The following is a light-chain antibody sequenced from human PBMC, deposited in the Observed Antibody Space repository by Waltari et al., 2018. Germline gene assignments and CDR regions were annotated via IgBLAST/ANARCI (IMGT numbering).Light chain of an antibody. CDR1: SPNIRSNT. Sequence: QSVLTQPPSASGPPGPRVTSSCSGSSPNIRSNTVTWYQQLPGTAPKRLIYSKNQRPSGVPDRFSGSKSGTSASLAISGLQSEDEADYYCAAWDDSLNGVVFGGGTKLTVL. J-gene: IGLJ2*01. V-gene: IGLV1-44*01. CDR2: SKN. CDR3: AAWDDSLNGVV.